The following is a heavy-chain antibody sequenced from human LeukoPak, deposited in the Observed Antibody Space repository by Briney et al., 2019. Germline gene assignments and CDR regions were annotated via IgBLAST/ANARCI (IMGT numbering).Heavy chain of an antibody. CDR2: IRYDGSNK. Sequence: SGGSLRLSCAASGFTFGSYGMHWVRQAPGKGLEWVAFIRYDGSNKYYADSVKGRFTISRDNSKNTLYLQMNSLRAEDTAVYYCAKGHSGYDFGSWVPLEYYFDYWGQGTLVTVSS. CDR3: AKGHSGYDFGSWVPLEYYFDY. CDR1: GFTFGSYG. J-gene: IGHJ4*02. V-gene: IGHV3-30*02. D-gene: IGHD5-12*01.